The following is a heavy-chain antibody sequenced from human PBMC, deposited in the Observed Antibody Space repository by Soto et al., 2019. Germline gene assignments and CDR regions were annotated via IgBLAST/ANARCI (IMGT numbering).Heavy chain of an antibody. CDR2: IYLGGSI. Sequence: SETLSLTCSVSGASISSYYYTWIRQTPGKGLEWIGYIYLGGSINYNPSLKSRVTTSVDTSKNQFSLKLSSVTAADTAVYYCARHYAVVLYHFDYWGLGTLVTVSS. CDR1: GASISSYY. V-gene: IGHV4-59*08. J-gene: IGHJ4*02. CDR3: ARHYAVVLYHFDY. D-gene: IGHD2-15*01.